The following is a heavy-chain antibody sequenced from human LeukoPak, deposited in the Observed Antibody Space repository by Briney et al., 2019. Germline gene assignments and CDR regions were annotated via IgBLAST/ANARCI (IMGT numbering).Heavy chain of an antibody. CDR2: ISYDGSNK. Sequence: GRSLRLSCAASGFTFSSYDMHWVRQAPGKGLEWVAVISYDGSNKYYADSVKGRFTISRDNSKNTLYLQMNSLRAEDTAVYYCARCGWLPYFDYWGQGTLVTVSS. CDR1: GFTFSSYD. D-gene: IGHD3-22*01. J-gene: IGHJ4*02. CDR3: ARCGWLPYFDY. V-gene: IGHV3-30*03.